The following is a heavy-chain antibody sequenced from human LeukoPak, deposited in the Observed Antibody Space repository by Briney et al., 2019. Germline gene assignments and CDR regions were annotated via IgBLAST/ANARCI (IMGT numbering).Heavy chain of an antibody. D-gene: IGHD6-13*01. CDR3: TTVLAAAGKGRALTDV. Sequence: GGSLRLSCAASGFTLSSYWMSWVRQAPGKGLEWVGRIKSKTDGGTTDYAAPVKGRFTISRDDSKNTLYLQMNSLKTEDTAVYYCTTVLAAAGKGRALTDVWGQGTTVTVSS. V-gene: IGHV3-15*01. CDR1: GFTLSSYW. J-gene: IGHJ6*02. CDR2: IKSKTDGGTT.